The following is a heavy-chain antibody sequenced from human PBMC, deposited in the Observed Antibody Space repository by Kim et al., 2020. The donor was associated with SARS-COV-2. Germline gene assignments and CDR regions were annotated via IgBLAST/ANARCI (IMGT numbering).Heavy chain of an antibody. D-gene: IGHD2-2*01. CDR3: AKEGDIVVVPAAIWTPYYFDY. Sequence: GGSLRLSCAASGFTFSSYAMSWVRQAPGKGLEWVSAISGSGGSTYYADSAKGRFTISRDNSKNTLYLQMNSLRAEDTAVYYCAKEGDIVVVPAAIWTPYYFDYWGQGTLVTVSS. J-gene: IGHJ4*02. CDR1: GFTFSSYA. V-gene: IGHV3-23*01. CDR2: ISGSGGST.